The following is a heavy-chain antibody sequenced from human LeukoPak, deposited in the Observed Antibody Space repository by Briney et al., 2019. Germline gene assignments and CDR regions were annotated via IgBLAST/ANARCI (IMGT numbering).Heavy chain of an antibody. Sequence: PSETLSLTCTVSGGSISSYYWSWIRQPPGKGLEWIGYTYYSGSTNYNPSLKSRDTISVDTSKNQFSLKLSSVTAADTAVYYCASSGSYHDYYYYGMDVWGQGTTVTVSS. D-gene: IGHD1-26*01. CDR3: ASSGSYHDYYYYGMDV. CDR2: TYYSGST. CDR1: GGSISSYY. J-gene: IGHJ6*02. V-gene: IGHV4-59*08.